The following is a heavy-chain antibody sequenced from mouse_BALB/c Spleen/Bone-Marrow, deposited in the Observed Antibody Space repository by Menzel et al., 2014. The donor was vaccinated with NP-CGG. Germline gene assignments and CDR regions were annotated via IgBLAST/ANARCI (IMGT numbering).Heavy chain of an antibody. J-gene: IGHJ2*01. CDR2: VNPYNDGT. D-gene: IGHD6-1*01. CDR3: ARRGKIAEALGY. V-gene: IGHV1-14*01. Sequence: ESGPELVKPGASVKMSCKASGYTFTSYVMHWVKQKPGQGLEWMGFVNPYNDGTKYNEKFKGKATLTSDKSTSTAYMELSSLTSEDSAVYYCARRGKIAEALGYWGQGTTLTVSS. CDR1: GYTFTSYV.